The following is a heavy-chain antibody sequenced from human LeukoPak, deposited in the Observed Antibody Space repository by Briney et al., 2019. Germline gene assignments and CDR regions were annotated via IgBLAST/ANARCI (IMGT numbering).Heavy chain of an antibody. V-gene: IGHV3-23*01. D-gene: IGHD2-15*01. J-gene: IGHJ4*02. CDR2: ISGSGGST. CDR1: GFTFSSYA. Sequence: GGSLRLSCAASGFTFSSYAMSWVRQAPGKGLEWVSTISGSGGSTNHADSVEGRFTISRDDSKNTLYLQMNSLRAEDTAVYYCAKSPVSSCRGSFCYPFDYWGQGNLVTVSS. CDR3: AKSPVSSCRGSFCYPFDY.